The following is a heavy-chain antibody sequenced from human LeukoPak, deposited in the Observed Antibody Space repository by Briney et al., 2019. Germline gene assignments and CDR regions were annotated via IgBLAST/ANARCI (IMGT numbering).Heavy chain of an antibody. V-gene: IGHV3-23*01. CDR2: ISGSGGST. J-gene: IGHJ4*02. CDR1: WLTLKCYA. D-gene: IGHD2-2*01. Sequence: PGGSLRLSYAASWLTLKCYAMRWVRQAPGKGREWVSAISGSGGSTYYADSVKGRFTISRDNSKNTLYLQLDSLRAEDTAVYYRRKDRCSSTSCRGYFDYWGQGTLVTVSS. CDR3: RKDRCSSTSCRGYFDY.